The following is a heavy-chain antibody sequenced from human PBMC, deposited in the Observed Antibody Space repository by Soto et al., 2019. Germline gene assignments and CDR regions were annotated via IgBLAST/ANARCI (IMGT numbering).Heavy chain of an antibody. V-gene: IGHV4-30-4*01. J-gene: IGHJ4*02. D-gene: IGHD3-22*01. Sequence: PSETLSLTCTVSGGSVSSGSYYWTWIRQTPGKGLQWIGYISYSGSTFYNPSLKTRLAMSVDTSKNQFSVRLRSVTAADTAVYYCARDRAHFYESSGRLDLWGQGMLVTVS. CDR2: ISYSGST. CDR1: GGSVSSGSYY. CDR3: ARDRAHFYESSGRLDL.